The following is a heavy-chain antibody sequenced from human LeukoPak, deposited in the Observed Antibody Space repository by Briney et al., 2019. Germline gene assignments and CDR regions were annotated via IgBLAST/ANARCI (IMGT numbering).Heavy chain of an antibody. D-gene: IGHD6-19*01. V-gene: IGHV3-23*01. Sequence: GGSLRLSCAASGFTFSSYAMSWVRQAPGKGLEWVSDISDSGDSTDYADSVKGRFTISRDNSKNTLYLQMNSLRAEDTAVYYCAIDTHSSAWYYFDYWGQGTLVTVSS. CDR3: AIDTHSSAWYYFDY. CDR1: GFTFSSYA. J-gene: IGHJ4*02. CDR2: ISDSGDST.